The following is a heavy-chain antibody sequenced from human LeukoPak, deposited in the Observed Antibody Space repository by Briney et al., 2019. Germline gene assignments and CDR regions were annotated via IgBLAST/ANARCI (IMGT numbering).Heavy chain of an antibody. CDR3: ARVGFGNTPHPIDY. CDR1: GGSINNYY. J-gene: IGHJ4*02. D-gene: IGHD4-23*01. CDR2: ISYSGNT. Sequence: SETLSLTCAVSGGSINNYYWSWIRQPPGKGLEWIGYISYSGNTNYNASLRSRVTISVDTSKNQFSLNLNSVTAADTAMYYCARVGFGNTPHPIDYWGQGTLVTVSS. V-gene: IGHV4-59*08.